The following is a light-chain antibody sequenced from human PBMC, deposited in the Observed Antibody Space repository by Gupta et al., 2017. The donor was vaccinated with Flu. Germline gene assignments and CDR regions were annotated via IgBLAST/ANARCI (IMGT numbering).Light chain of an antibody. V-gene: IGKV1-39*01. J-gene: IGKJ2*01. CDR1: QSISSY. CDR3: QQSNSAPYT. Sequence: PSSLSASVGDRVTITCRASQSISSYLAWYQQKPGKAPNLLIYAASTLKSGVPSRFGGSGSGTDFTLTISSLQPEDFATYYCQQSNSAPYTFGQGTKLEIK. CDR2: AAS.